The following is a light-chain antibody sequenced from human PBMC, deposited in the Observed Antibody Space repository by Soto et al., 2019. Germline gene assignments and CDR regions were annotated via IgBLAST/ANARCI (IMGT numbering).Light chain of an antibody. V-gene: IGKV1-17*02. Sequence: DVQVTQSPSSLSASMGDRVTITCRASQDIRTNLNWYQQKPGQAPQRLIYGASTLQGGVPPRFGGSGSGTEFNLTITNLQPEDFATYFCLQHHDDTYTFGQVTKVDVK. CDR2: GAS. J-gene: IGKJ2*01. CDR3: LQHHDDTYT. CDR1: QDIRTN.